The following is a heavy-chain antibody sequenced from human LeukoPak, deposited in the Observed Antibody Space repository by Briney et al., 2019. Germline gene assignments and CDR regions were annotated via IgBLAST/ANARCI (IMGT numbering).Heavy chain of an antibody. D-gene: IGHD3-22*01. Sequence: GGSLRLSCAASGFTFSNAWMTWVRQAPGKGLEWVGRIKSKTDGGTTDYAAPVKGRFTISRDDSKNTLYLQMNSLKTEDTAVYYCTTDPHKRYYYDSSGYPDYWGQGTLVTVSS. CDR2: IKSKTDGGTT. CDR3: TTDPHKRYYYDSSGYPDY. CDR1: GFTFSNAW. V-gene: IGHV3-15*01. J-gene: IGHJ4*02.